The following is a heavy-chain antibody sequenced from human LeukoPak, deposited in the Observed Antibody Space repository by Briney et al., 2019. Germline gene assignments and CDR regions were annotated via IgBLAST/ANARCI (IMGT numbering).Heavy chain of an antibody. CDR3: ARDRHGDYENAFDI. D-gene: IGHD4-17*01. J-gene: IGHJ3*02. CDR2: ISSSGSTI. Sequence: GGSLRLSCAASGFTFITYSMNWVRQAPGKGLEWVSYISSSGSTIYYADSVRGRFTISRDNAKNSLYLQMNSLRAEDTAVYYCARDRHGDYENAFDIWGQGTMVTVSS. V-gene: IGHV3-48*04. CDR1: GFTFITYS.